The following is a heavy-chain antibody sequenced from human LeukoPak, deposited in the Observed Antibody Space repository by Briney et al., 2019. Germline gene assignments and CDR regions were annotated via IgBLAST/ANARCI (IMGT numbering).Heavy chain of an antibody. Sequence: PSETLSLTCSVSGDSITSFYWSWIRQPPGKGLEWIGYIYYSGSTNYNPSLKSRVTISVDTSKNQFSLKLSSVTAADTAVYYWAGGHGSGSYCDYWGQGTLVTVSS. D-gene: IGHD3-10*01. V-gene: IGHV4-59*01. J-gene: IGHJ4*02. CDR3: AGGHGSGSYCDY. CDR1: GDSITSFY. CDR2: IYYSGST.